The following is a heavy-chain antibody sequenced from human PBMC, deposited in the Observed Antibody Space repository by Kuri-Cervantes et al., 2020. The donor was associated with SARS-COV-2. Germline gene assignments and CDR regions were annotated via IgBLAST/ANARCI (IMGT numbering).Heavy chain of an antibody. CDR1: GFSLSTSGMC. CDR3: ARIRLGGYKYYFDY. D-gene: IGHD5-12*01. Sequence: SGPTLVKPTQTPTLTCTFSGFSLSTSGMCVSWIRQPPGKALEWLARIDWDDDKYYSTSLKTRLTISKDTSKNQVVLTMTNMDPVDTATYYCARIRLGGYKYYFDYWGQGTLVTVSS. J-gene: IGHJ4*02. V-gene: IGHV2-70*11. CDR2: IDWDDDK.